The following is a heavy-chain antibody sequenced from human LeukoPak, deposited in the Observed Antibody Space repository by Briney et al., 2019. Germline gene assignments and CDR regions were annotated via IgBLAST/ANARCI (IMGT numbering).Heavy chain of an antibody. D-gene: IGHD5-18*01. CDR1: GHTLTELS. CDR3: ATGGSWVQLWILAGWYYFDN. CDR2: FDPENGET. J-gene: IGHJ4*02. Sequence: ASVKVSCKVSGHTLTELSMHWVRQAPGKGLEWMGGFDPENGETIYAQKFQGRVTMTEDTSTDTVYMELSSLRSEDTAVYYCATGGSWVQLWILAGWYYFDNWGQGTLVTVSS. V-gene: IGHV1-24*01.